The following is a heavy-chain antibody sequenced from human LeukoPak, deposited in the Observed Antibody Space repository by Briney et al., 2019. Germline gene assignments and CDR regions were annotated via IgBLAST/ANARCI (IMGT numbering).Heavy chain of an antibody. V-gene: IGHV3-7*01. Sequence: GGSLRLSCAASGFTFSSYWMSWVRQAPGKGLEWVANIKQDGSEKYYVDSVKGRFTISRDNAKNSLYLQMNSLRAEDTAVYYCARVRWSGELLYFDYWGQGTLVTVSS. J-gene: IGHJ4*02. CDR3: ARVRWSGELLYFDY. CDR1: GFTFSSYW. CDR2: IKQDGSEK. D-gene: IGHD3-10*01.